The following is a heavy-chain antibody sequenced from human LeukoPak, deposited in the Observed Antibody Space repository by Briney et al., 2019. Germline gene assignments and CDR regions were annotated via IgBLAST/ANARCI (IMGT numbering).Heavy chain of an antibody. V-gene: IGHV4-38-2*02. CDR3: ARVTTHNWFDP. D-gene: IGHD4-11*01. CDR1: GGSIRSYY. J-gene: IGHJ5*02. Sequence: SETLSLTCTVSGGSIRSYYWGWIRQPPGKGLEWIGSIYHSGSTYYNPSLKSRVTISVDTSKNQFSLKLSPVTAADTAVYYCARVTTHNWFDPWGQGTLVTVSS. CDR2: IYHSGST.